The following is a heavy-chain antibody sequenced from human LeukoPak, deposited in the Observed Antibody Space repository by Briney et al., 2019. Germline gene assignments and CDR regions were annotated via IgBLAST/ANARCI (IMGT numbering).Heavy chain of an antibody. CDR2: IYSGGST. D-gene: IGHD2-15*01. CDR3: ASTQRGDYFDY. J-gene: IGHJ4*02. V-gene: IGHV3-66*01. Sequence: PGGSLRLSCAASGFTARSNYMSWVRQAPGKGLEWVSVIYSGGSTYYAHSVKGRFTISRDNSKNTLYLQMNSLRAEDTAVYYCASTQRGDYFDYWGQGNLVTVSS. CDR1: GFTARSNY.